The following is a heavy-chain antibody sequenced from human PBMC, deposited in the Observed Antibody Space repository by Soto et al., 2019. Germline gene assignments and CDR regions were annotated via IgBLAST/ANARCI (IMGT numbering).Heavy chain of an antibody. V-gene: IGHV3-74*01. D-gene: IGHD3-10*01. CDR2: IKTDGSET. Sequence: EVQLVESGGGLVQPGGSLRLSCAASGFTFSYYWMHWVRQAPGKGLAWVSRIKTDGSETNYADSVRGRFTTSRDNANNILYLQMNSLTVDDTAVYYCAGDLVLGSGSLGYWGQGTLVTVSS. CDR1: GFTFSYYW. J-gene: IGHJ4*02. CDR3: AGDLVLGSGSLGY.